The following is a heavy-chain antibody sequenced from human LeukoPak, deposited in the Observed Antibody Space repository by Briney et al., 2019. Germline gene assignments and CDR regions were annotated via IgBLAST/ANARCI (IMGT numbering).Heavy chain of an antibody. V-gene: IGHV3-23*01. CDR1: GFTFSSYS. CDR3: AKDLHGAFDY. D-gene: IGHD3-10*01. Sequence: GGSLRLSCAASGFTFSSYSMNWVRQAPGKGLHWLSAISANGINTYYADSVKGRFTISRDNSKNTLYLHMHSLRADDTALYYCAKDLHGAFDYWGQGILVTVSS. CDR2: ISANGINT. J-gene: IGHJ4*02.